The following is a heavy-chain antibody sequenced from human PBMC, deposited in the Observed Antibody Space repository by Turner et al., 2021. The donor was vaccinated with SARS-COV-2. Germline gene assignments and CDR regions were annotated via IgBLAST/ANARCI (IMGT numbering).Heavy chain of an antibody. V-gene: IGHV3-11*06. CDR1: GFTFSDYY. CDR3: ARDLLPEQQLRDDYYYCYGMDV. D-gene: IGHD6-13*01. CDR2: ISSSSSYT. Sequence: QVQLVESGGGLVKPGGSLRLSCAASGFTFSDYYMRWIRQAPGKGLEWVSYISSSSSYTNYADSVKGRFTISRDNAKNSLYLQMNSLRAEDTAVYYCARDLLPEQQLRDDYYYCYGMDVRGQGTTVTVSS. J-gene: IGHJ6*02.